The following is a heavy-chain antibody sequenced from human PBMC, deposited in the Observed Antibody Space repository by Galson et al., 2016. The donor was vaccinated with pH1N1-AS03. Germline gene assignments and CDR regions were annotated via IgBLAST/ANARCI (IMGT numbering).Heavy chain of an antibody. V-gene: IGHV3-69-1*01. CDR3: AGVRRGYSTGWGNYFDY. D-gene: IGHD5-18*01. CDR2: ISSSGTV. CDR1: GFTFSNYD. J-gene: IGHJ4*02. Sequence: SLRLSCAASGFTFSNYDMNWVRLAPGKGLEWVSYISSSGTVYYTDSVKGRFTISRDKAKNSLYLQMNSMRAEDTAVYYCAGVRRGYSTGWGNYFDYWGQGTLVTVSS.